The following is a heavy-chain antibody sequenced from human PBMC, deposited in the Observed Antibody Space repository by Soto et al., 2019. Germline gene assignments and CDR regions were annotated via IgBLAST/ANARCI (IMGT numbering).Heavy chain of an antibody. CDR3: AMDQQRTLAALEIPFEF. Sequence: PSQTLSLTGPVSGDYIGNSHWSWIRQPPSKGLEWNGLTSSSACGSYNPSLTSRVTISVDTSKNQLSLKLTSLSAAYRSVYFCAMDQQRTLAALEIPFEFWGKATLVTV. CDR1: GDYIGNSH. D-gene: IGHD6-25*01. CDR2: TSSSACG. V-gene: IGHV4-4*09. J-gene: IGHJ4*02.